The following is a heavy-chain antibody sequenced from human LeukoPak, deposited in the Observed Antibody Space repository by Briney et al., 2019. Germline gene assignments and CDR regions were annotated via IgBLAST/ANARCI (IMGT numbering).Heavy chain of an antibody. Sequence: GGSLRLSCAASGFPFSSYWMSWVRQAPGRGLEWVANIKQDGSDKYYVDSVEGRFTISRDNAKNSLYLQLNSLRVDDTAVYYCARLTGTTGFDYWGQGTLVTVSS. J-gene: IGHJ4*02. D-gene: IGHD1-1*01. CDR1: GFPFSSYW. CDR3: ARLTGTTGFDY. CDR2: IKQDGSDK. V-gene: IGHV3-7*01.